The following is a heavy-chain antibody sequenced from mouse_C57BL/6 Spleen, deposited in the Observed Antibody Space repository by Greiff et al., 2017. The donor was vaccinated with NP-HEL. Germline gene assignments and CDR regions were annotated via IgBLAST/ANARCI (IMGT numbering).Heavy chain of an antibody. CDR1: GFTFSDYG. J-gene: IGHJ2*01. CDR3: ARLDYGSSYQYYFDY. D-gene: IGHD1-1*01. Sequence: EVQGVESGGGLVQPGGSLKLSCAASGFTFSDYGMAWVRQAPRKGPEWVAFISNLAYSIYYADTVTGRFTISIENAKNTLYLEMSSLRSEDTAMYYCARLDYGSSYQYYFDYWGQGTTLTVSS. V-gene: IGHV5-15*01. CDR2: ISNLAYSI.